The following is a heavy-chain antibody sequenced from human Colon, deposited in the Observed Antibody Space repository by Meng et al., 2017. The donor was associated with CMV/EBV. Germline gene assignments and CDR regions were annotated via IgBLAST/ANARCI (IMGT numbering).Heavy chain of an antibody. CDR1: GYSFTSYW. J-gene: IGHJ6*02. CDR3: ARHSGSFHRDYYRGMDV. V-gene: IGHV5-51*01. D-gene: IGHD1-26*01. Sequence: GESLKISCKGSGYSFTSYWIGWVRQMPGKGLEWMGIIYPGDSDTKYSPSFQGQVTISADKSISTAYLEWSSLKASDTAMYYCARHSGSFHRDYYRGMDVWGQGTTVTSP. CDR2: IYPGDSDT.